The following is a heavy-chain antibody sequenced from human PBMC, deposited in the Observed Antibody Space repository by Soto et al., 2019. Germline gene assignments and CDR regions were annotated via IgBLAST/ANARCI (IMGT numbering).Heavy chain of an antibody. Sequence: ASVKVSCKVSGYTLTELSMHWVRQAPGKGLEWMGGFDPEDGETIYAQRFQGRVTMTEDTSTDTAYMELSSLRSEDTAVYYCATHNYGTDAFDIWGQGTMVTVSS. CDR2: FDPEDGET. CDR3: ATHNYGTDAFDI. V-gene: IGHV1-24*01. D-gene: IGHD4-17*01. CDR1: GYTLTELS. J-gene: IGHJ3*02.